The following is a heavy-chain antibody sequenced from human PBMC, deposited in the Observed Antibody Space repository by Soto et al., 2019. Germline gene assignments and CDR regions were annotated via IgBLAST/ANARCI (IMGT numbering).Heavy chain of an antibody. D-gene: IGHD2-2*01. CDR3: ARDLPSGGVVPAATPYYYYGMGV. CDR2: ISYDGSNK. V-gene: IGHV3-30-3*01. CDR1: GFTFSSYA. J-gene: IGHJ6*01. Sequence: GGSLRLSCAASGFTFSSYAMHWVRQAPGKGLEGVAVISYDGSNKYYADSVKGRFTISRDNSKNTLYLQMNSLRAEDTAVYYCARDLPSGGVVPAATPYYYYGMGVWGQGTTVTVSS.